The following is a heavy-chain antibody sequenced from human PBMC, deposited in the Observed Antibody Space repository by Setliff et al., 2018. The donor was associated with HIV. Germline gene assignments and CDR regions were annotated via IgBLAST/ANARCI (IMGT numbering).Heavy chain of an antibody. CDR3: VRGPQWLVQKGRVYYFDY. CDR2: IYHSGSA. J-gene: IGHJ4*02. D-gene: IGHD6-19*01. V-gene: IGHV4-38-2*01. CDR1: GYAINNNFF. Sequence: PSETLSLTCAVSGYAINNNFFWGWVRQPPGKGLEWIGSIYHSGSAYYNPSLQRRVTISVDTSKNQVSLKLNSMTAADTAVYFCVRGPQWLVQKGRVYYFDYWGQGTLVTVSS.